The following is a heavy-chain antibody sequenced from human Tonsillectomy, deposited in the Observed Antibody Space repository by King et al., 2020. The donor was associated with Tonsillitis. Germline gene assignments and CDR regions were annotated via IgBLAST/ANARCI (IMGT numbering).Heavy chain of an antibody. J-gene: IGHJ6*02. D-gene: IGHD2-2*02. CDR3: ARDDIMVVSSAIGGYYNYGMDV. CDR2: IIPIFGTA. V-gene: IGHV1-69*01. Sequence: QLVQSGAEVKKPGSSVKVSCKASGGTFSSFAISWVRQAPGQGLQWMGGIIPIFGTANYAQKFQGRVTITADESTSTAYMELSSLRSEDTAVDYCARDDIMVVSSAIGGYYNYGMDVWGQGTTVTVSS. CDR1: GGTFSSFA.